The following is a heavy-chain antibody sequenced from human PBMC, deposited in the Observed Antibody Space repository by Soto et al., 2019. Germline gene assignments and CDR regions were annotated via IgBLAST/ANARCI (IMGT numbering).Heavy chain of an antibody. D-gene: IGHD3-22*01. J-gene: IGHJ4*02. CDR3: ARMESSGYSAYFFDY. V-gene: IGHV2-70*04. CDR1: GFSLSTPGMR. Sequence: ESGPTLVNPTQTLTLTCTFSGFSLSTPGMRVSWIRQPPGKALEWLARIDWDNDKFYRTSLKTRLTISKDTSKNQVVLTMTNMDPVDTATYYCARMESSGYSAYFFDYRGPGTVVTVSS. CDR2: IDWDNDK.